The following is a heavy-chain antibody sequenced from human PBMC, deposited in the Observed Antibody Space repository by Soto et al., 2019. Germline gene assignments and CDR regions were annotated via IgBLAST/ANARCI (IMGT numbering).Heavy chain of an antibody. Sequence: QVQLVQSGAEVKKPGSSVKVSCHASGGTFSSYTISWVRQAPGQGLEWMGRIIPILGIANYAQKFQGRVTITADKSTSTAYMGLSSLRSEDTAVYYCARERWPENFDLWGRGTLVPVSS. V-gene: IGHV1-69*08. CDR1: GGTFSSYT. CDR3: ARERWPENFDL. D-gene: IGHD2-15*01. J-gene: IGHJ2*01. CDR2: IIPILGIA.